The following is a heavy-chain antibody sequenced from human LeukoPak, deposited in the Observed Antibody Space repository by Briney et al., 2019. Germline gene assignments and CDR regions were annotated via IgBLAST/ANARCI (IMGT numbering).Heavy chain of an antibody. CDR1: GYTFTSYD. Sequence: VKVSCKASGYTFTSYDINWVRQATAQGLEWMGWLNPNSGNTGYAQKFQGRVTMTRNTSISTAYMELSSLRSEDTAVYYCARGSRTGEWVDYWGQGTLVTVSS. D-gene: IGHD7-27*01. V-gene: IGHV1-8*01. CDR3: ARGSRTGEWVDY. CDR2: LNPNSGNT. J-gene: IGHJ4*02.